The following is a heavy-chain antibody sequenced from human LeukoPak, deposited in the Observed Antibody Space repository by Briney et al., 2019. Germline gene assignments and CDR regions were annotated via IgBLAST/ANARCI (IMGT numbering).Heavy chain of an antibody. J-gene: IGHJ4*02. CDR3: AKSSSSWYGVYYFDY. CDR1: GFTFSSYE. CDR2: ISNSGSTI. Sequence: GGSLRLSCAASGFTFSSYEMNWVRQAPGKGLEWISYISNSGSTIYYADSVKGRFTISRDNAKNSLYLQMNGLRAEDTAVYYCAKSSSSWYGVYYFDYRGQGTLVTVSS. D-gene: IGHD6-13*01. V-gene: IGHV3-48*03.